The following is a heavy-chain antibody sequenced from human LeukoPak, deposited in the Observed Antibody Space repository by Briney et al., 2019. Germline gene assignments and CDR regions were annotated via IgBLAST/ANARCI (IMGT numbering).Heavy chain of an antibody. D-gene: IGHD3-3*01. V-gene: IGHV7-4-1*02. CDR1: GYTFTSYA. J-gene: IGHJ4*02. CDR3: ARAPVRFTIFGVVIDPLSD. Sequence: ASVKVSCKASGYTFTSYAMNWVRQAPGQGLEWMGWINTNTGNPTYAQGFTGRFVFSLDTSVSTAYLQISSLKAEDTAVYYCARAPVRFTIFGVVIDPLSDWGQGTLVTVSS. CDR2: INTNTGNP.